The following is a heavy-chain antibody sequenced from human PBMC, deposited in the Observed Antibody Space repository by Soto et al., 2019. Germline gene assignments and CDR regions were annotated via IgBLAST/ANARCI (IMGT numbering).Heavy chain of an antibody. V-gene: IGHV5-10-1*01. CDR1: GYSFAGYW. CDR2: IDPSDSYT. D-gene: IGHD3-22*01. Sequence: GESLKISCKGSGYSFAGYWITWVRQKPGKGLEWMGRIDPSDSYTNYSPSFQGHVTISADKSISTAYLQWSSLKASDTAMYYCARRGDYYDSSGLSFAFDIWGQGTMVTVSS. J-gene: IGHJ3*02. CDR3: ARRGDYYDSSGLSFAFDI.